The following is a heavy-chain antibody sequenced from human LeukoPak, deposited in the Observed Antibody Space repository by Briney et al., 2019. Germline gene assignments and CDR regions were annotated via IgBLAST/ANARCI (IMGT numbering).Heavy chain of an antibody. D-gene: IGHD6-19*01. V-gene: IGHV3-30*18. CDR3: AKGAVAGPAYFDY. CDR1: GFTFSSYG. Sequence: GGSLRLSCAASGFTFSSYGMHWVRQAPGKGLEWVAVISYDGSNKYYADSVKGRFTISRDNSKNTLYLQMNSLRAEDTAVYYCAKGAVAGPAYFDYWGQGTLVTVSS. J-gene: IGHJ4*02. CDR2: ISYDGSNK.